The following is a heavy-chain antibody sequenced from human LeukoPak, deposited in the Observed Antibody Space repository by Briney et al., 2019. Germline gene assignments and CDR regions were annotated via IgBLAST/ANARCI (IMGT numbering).Heavy chain of an antibody. V-gene: IGHV3-30*18. CDR3: AKDPRVRGAADYYFDY. Sequence: GGSLGLSCAASGFTLSSYGMHWIRQAPGKGLEWVAVISYDGSETYYTDSVKGRFTISRDNSKNTLYLQMNSLRGEDTAVYYCAKDPRVRGAADYYFDYWGQGTLVTVSS. J-gene: IGHJ4*02. CDR1: GFTLSSYG. CDR2: ISYDGSET. D-gene: IGHD6-25*01.